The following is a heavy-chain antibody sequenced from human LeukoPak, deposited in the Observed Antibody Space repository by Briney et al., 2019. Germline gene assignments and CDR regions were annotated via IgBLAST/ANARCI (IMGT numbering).Heavy chain of an antibody. J-gene: IGHJ5*02. CDR1: GGSISSYY. D-gene: IGHD1-20*01. CDR3: ARAYNWNDGWNWFDP. V-gene: IGHV4-59*01. CDR2: IYYSGST. Sequence: SETLSLTCTVSGGSISSYYWSWIRQPPGKGLEWIGYIYYSGSTNYNPSLKSRVTISVDTSKNQFSLKLSSVTAADTAVYYCARAYNWNDGWNWFDPWGQGTLVTVSS.